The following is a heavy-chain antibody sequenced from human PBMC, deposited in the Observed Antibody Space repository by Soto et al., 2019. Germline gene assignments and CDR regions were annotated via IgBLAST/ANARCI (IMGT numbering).Heavy chain of an antibody. D-gene: IGHD2-2*01. Sequence: GGSLRLSCAASGIPFSSTDMNWVRQAPGKGLEWVGRIKSKTVGETTDYSAPVKGRFALSRDDSKNTVSLQMNSLKSEDTAIYYCTTDNCRSSTCYLNFWGQGALVTVSS. J-gene: IGHJ1*01. CDR1: GIPFSSTD. CDR3: TTDNCRSSTCYLNF. V-gene: IGHV3-15*07. CDR2: IKSKTVGETT.